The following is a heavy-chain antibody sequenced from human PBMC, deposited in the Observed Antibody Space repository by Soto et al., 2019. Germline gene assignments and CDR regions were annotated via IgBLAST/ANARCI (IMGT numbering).Heavy chain of an antibody. CDR3: ARDWSAEVLPDY. V-gene: IGHV4-39*02. D-gene: IGHD3-10*01. J-gene: IGHJ4*02. Sequence: SETLSLTCTVSGGSISSSSYYWGWIRQPPGKGLEWIGSIYYSGSTYYNPSLKSRVTISVDSSKSQFSLKLSSVTAADTAVYYCARDWSAEVLPDYWGQGTLVTVSS. CDR1: GGSISSSSYY. CDR2: IYYSGST.